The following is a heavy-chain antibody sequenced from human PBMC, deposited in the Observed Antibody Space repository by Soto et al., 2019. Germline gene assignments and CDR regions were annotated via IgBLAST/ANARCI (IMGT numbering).Heavy chain of an antibody. Sequence: QLLASGPGLVKPSETLSLTCTVSGGSISSSSYYWGWIRQPPRKGLEWIGSIYYSGSTYYNPSLKSRVTISVDTSKNQFSLKLSSVTAADTAVYYCARHLPKGRGVITYYYYYYMDVWGKGTTVTVSS. CDR3: ARHLPKGRGVITYYYYYYMDV. V-gene: IGHV4-39*01. CDR1: GGSISSSSYY. CDR2: IYYSGST. J-gene: IGHJ6*03. D-gene: IGHD3-10*01.